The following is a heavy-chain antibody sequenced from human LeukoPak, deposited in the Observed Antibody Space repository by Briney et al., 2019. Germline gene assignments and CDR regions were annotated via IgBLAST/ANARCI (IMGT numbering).Heavy chain of an antibody. CDR1: GYTFTGYY. CDR2: INPNSGGT. Sequence: ASVKVSCKASGYTFTGYYMHWVRQAPGQRLEWMGWINPNSGGTNYAQKFQGRVTMTRDTSISTAYMELSRLRSDDTAVYYCAREWYNWNERCRFDYWGQGTLVTVSS. D-gene: IGHD1-20*01. J-gene: IGHJ4*02. CDR3: AREWYNWNERCRFDY. V-gene: IGHV1-2*02.